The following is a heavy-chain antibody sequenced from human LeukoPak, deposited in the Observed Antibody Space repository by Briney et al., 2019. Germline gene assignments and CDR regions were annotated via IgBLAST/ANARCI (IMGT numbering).Heavy chain of an antibody. D-gene: IGHD3-9*01. CDR2: IRSKAYGGTT. CDR1: GFTFGDYA. J-gene: IGHJ4*02. V-gene: IGHV3-49*04. CDR3: TRVGLDYDILTGYYAKYYFDY. Sequence: PGGSLRLSCTASGFTFGDYAMSWVRQAPGKGLEWVGFIRSKAYGGTTEYAASVKGRFTISRDDSKSIAYLQMNSLKTEDTAVYYCTRVGLDYDILTGYYAKYYFDYWGQGTLVTVSS.